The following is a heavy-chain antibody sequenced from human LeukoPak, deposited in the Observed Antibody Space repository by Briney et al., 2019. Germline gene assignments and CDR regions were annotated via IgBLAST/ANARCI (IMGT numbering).Heavy chain of an antibody. D-gene: IGHD3-10*01. CDR1: GYTFTGYY. Sequence: GASVKVSCKASGYTFTGYYMHWVRQAPGQGLEWMGWINPNSGGTNYAQKFQGRVTMTRDTSISTAYMELSRLRSDDTAVYYCARARMVRGVIIVPFDYWGQGTPVTVSS. V-gene: IGHV1-2*02. CDR3: ARARMVRGVIIVPFDY. J-gene: IGHJ4*02. CDR2: INPNSGGT.